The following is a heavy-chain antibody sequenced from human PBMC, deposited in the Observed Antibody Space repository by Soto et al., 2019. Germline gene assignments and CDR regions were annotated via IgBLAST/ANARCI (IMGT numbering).Heavy chain of an antibody. CDR1: GFTFSSYA. V-gene: IGHV3-9*01. D-gene: IGHD3-22*01. CDR3: AKDIRAYDSSGFN. Sequence: GGSLRLSCAASGFTFSSYAMHWFRQAPGKCLEWVSGISWNSGSIGYADSVKGRFTISRDNAKNSLYLQMNSLRAEDTALYYCAKDIRAYDSSGFNWGQGXLVTVYS. J-gene: IGHJ4*02. CDR2: ISWNSGSI.